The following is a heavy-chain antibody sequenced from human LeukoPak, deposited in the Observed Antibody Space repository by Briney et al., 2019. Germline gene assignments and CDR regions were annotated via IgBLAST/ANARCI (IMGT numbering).Heavy chain of an antibody. V-gene: IGHV1-2*02. J-gene: IGHJ4*02. Sequence: ASVKVSCKASGYTFTGYYMHWVRQAPGQGLEWMGWINPNSGGTNYAQKFQGRVTMTRDTSISTAYMELSRLRSDDTAVYYCAGEVEDYYDSSGCYFDYWGQGTLVTVSS. CDR2: INPNSGGT. CDR1: GYTFTGYY. CDR3: AGEVEDYYDSSGCYFDY. D-gene: IGHD3-22*01.